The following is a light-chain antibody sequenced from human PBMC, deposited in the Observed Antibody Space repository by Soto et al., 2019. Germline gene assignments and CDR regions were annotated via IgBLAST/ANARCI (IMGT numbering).Light chain of an antibody. J-gene: IGKJ2*01. CDR1: QSISSW. CDR3: QQYNSFPYT. Sequence: DIQMTQSPSTLPASLGDTVTITCRASQSISSWLAWYQQKPGKAPKVLIYKASSLESGAPSRFSGSGSGTEFTLTISSLQPDDFATYYCQQYNSFPYTFGQGTKLEIK. V-gene: IGKV1-5*03. CDR2: KAS.